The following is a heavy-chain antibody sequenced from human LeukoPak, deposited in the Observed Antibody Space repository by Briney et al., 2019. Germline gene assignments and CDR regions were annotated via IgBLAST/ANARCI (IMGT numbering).Heavy chain of an antibody. CDR1: GGSISSGGYY. CDR2: IYYSGGT. J-gene: IGHJ6*03. V-gene: IGHV4-31*03. D-gene: IGHD2-15*01. CDR3: ARSSGKAAYYYYYMDV. Sequence: SETLSLTRTVSGGSISSGGYYWSWIRQHPGKGLEWIGYIYYSGGTYYNPSLKSRVTISVDTSKNQFSLKLSSVTAADTAVYYCARSSGKAAYYYYYMDVWGKGTTVTVSS.